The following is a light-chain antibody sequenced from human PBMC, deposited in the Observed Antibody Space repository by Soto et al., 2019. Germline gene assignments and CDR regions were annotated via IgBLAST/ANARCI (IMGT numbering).Light chain of an antibody. CDR2: GAS. CDR1: QSVTNN. J-gene: IGKJ4*01. V-gene: IGKV3D-15*01. Sequence: ILMTQSPATLSVSPGERATLSCRASQSVTNNLAWYQQKPGQAPRLLIYGASTRATGIPARFSGSGSGTDFTLTISSLQSEDLAVYYCQQYNSWPPLTFGQGTKVEIK. CDR3: QQYNSWPPLT.